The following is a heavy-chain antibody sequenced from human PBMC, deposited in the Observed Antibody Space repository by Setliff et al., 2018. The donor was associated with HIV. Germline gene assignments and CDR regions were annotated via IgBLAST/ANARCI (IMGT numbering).Heavy chain of an antibody. CDR3: ARGGDYDSSGYYVT. CDR2: INPNNGGT. D-gene: IGHD3-22*01. J-gene: IGHJ4*02. Sequence: GASVKVSCKASGYTFTGYYMHWVRQAPGQGLEWMGWINPNNGGTNYAQKFQGRVTITADKSTSTSYMHLSSLRAEDTAVYFCARGGDYDSSGYYVTWGQGSLVTVSS. CDR1: GYTFTGYY. V-gene: IGHV1-2*02.